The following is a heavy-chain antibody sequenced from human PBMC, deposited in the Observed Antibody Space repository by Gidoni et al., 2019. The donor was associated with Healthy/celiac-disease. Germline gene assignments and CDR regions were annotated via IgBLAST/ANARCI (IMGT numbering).Heavy chain of an antibody. CDR1: GGSISSGSYY. CDR3: ARADIAAAGAFDY. D-gene: IGHD6-13*01. CDR2: ISTSGST. J-gene: IGHJ4*02. V-gene: IGHV4-61*02. Sequence: QVQLQESGPGLVKPSQTLSLTCPASGGSISSGSYYWRWIRQPAGKGLEWIARISTSGSTNYNPALKSRVTISVDTSKNQFSLKRSSVTAADTAVYYCARADIAAAGAFDYWGQGTLVTVSS.